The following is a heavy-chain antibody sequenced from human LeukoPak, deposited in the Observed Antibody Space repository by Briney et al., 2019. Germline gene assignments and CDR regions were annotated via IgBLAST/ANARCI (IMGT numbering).Heavy chain of an antibody. D-gene: IGHD3-10*01. CDR3: ARDSSLWFGELFR. Sequence: GRSLRLSCAASGFTFSSYAMHWVRQAPGKGLEWVAVISYDGSNKYYADSVKGRFTISRDNSKNTPYLQMNSLRAEDTAVYYCARDSSLWFGELFRCGQGTLVTVSS. CDR1: GFTFSSYA. CDR2: ISYDGSNK. V-gene: IGHV3-30-3*01. J-gene: IGHJ4*02.